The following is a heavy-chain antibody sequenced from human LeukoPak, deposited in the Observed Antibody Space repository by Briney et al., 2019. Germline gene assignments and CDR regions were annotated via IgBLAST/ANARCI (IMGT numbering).Heavy chain of an antibody. J-gene: IGHJ4*02. V-gene: IGHV3-48*04. CDR2: ISNWRDNSI. D-gene: IGHD6-19*01. CDR1: GFTFSSYG. Sequence: GRSLRLSCAASGFTFSSYGMHWVRQAPGKGLEWISYISNWRDNSINYAESVRGRFTISRDNAKNSAYLQMNNLRAEDTAVYYCVREQWYYFDYWSQGALVTVSS. CDR3: VREQWYYFDY.